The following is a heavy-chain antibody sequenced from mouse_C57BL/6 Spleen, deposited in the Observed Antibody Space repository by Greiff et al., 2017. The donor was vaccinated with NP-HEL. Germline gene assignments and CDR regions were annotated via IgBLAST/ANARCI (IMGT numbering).Heavy chain of an antibody. CDR1: GYTFTDYY. J-gene: IGHJ2*01. D-gene: IGHD1-1*01. Sequence: EVQLQQSGPELVKPGASVKISCKASGYTFTDYYMNWVKQSHGKSLEWIGDINPNNGGTSYNQKFKGKATLTVDKSSSTAYMELRSLTSEDSAVYYCARPYYYGSYYFDYWGQGTTLTVSS. CDR2: INPNNGGT. CDR3: ARPYYYGSYYFDY. V-gene: IGHV1-26*01.